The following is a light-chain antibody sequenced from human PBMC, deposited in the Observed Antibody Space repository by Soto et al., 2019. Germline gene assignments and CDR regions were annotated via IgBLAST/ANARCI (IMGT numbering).Light chain of an antibody. V-gene: IGLV1-51*02. CDR2: ENN. CDR1: SSNIGKNY. Sequence: QAVVTQPPSVSAAPGQKVTISCSGSSSNIGKNYVSWYQQLPGTPPKLLIHENNNRPSGIPDRFSGSKSGTSATLGITGLQTGDEADYYCGTWDSSLGAVLFGGGTKLTVL. J-gene: IGLJ2*01. CDR3: GTWDSSLGAVL.